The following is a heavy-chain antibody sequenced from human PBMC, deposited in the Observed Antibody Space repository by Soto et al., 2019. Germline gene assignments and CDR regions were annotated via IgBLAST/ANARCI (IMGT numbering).Heavy chain of an antibody. D-gene: IGHD2-15*01. Sequence: QVQLVQSGAEVKKPGASVKVSCKASGYTFTSYAMHWVRQAPGQRLEWMGWINAGNGNTKYSQKFQGRVTITRDTSASTAYMELSSLRSEDTAVYYCARDSGGEVVVAAFLFDYWGQGTLVTVSS. CDR1: GYTFTSYA. CDR2: INAGNGNT. J-gene: IGHJ4*02. CDR3: ARDSGGEVVVAAFLFDY. V-gene: IGHV1-3*01.